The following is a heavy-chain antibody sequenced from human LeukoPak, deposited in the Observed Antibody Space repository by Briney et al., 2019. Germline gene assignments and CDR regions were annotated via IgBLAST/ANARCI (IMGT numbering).Heavy chain of an antibody. Sequence: GGSLRLSCAASGFTFSSYAMHWVRQAPGKGLEWVAVISYDGSNRYYADSVKGRFTISRDNSKNTLYLQMNSLRAEDTAVYYCASLWPTFFDYWGQGTLVTVSS. CDR2: ISYDGSNR. CDR3: ASLWPTFFDY. J-gene: IGHJ4*02. CDR1: GFTFSSYA. V-gene: IGHV3-30-3*01. D-gene: IGHD3-10*01.